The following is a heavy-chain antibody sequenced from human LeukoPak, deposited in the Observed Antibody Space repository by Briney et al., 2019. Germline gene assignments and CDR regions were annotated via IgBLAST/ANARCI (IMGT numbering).Heavy chain of an antibody. J-gene: IGHJ4*02. CDR2: ISSSSSYI. V-gene: IGHV3-21*04. CDR1: GFTFSSYS. Sequence: GGSLRLSCAASGFTFSSYSMNWVRQAPGKGLEWVSSISSSSSYIYYADSVKGRFTISRDNAKNSLYLQMNSLRAEDTAVYYCAKGDSEQWQDLDYWGQGTLVTVSS. CDR3: AKGDSEQWQDLDY. D-gene: IGHD6-19*01.